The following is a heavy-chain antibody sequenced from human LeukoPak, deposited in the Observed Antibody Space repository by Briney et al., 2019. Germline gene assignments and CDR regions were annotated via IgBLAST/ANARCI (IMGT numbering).Heavy chain of an antibody. Sequence: PSETLSLTCIASGAAMTSHHWNWIRQTPGKRLEWIGYIYHRANTNFITSYSSSLRSRVSMSVDMSKNHFSLSLTSVTAADTAIYYCSGGRSSRYSDYWGQGALVTVFS. CDR2: IYHRANT. V-gene: IGHV4-59*11. CDR3: SGGRSSRYSDY. CDR1: GAAMTSHH. D-gene: IGHD3-9*01. J-gene: IGHJ4*02.